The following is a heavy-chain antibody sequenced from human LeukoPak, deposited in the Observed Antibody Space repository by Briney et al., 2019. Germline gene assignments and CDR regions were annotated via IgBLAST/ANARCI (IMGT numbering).Heavy chain of an antibody. J-gene: IGHJ4*02. V-gene: IGHV4-39*07. D-gene: IGHD1-14*01. CDR3: ARTGDRYFDY. CDR1: GGSISSSSYY. CDR2: IYYSGIT. Sequence: SETLSLTCTVSGGSISSSSYYWGWIRQPPGKGLEWIGTIYYSGITYYNPSLKSRVIISVDKSRTQFSLKVNSVTAADTAVYYCARTGDRYFDYWGQGTLVTVSS.